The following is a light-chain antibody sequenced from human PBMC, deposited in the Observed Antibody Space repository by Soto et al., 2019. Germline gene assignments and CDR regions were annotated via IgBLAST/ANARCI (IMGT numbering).Light chain of an antibody. CDR3: SPYAGSNNYV. V-gene: IGLV2-8*01. CDR1: SSDVGAYTY. Sequence: QSALTQPRSVSGSPGHSVTISCTGTSSDVGAYTYVSWYQQHPGKAPKLMIYGVTERPSGVPDRFSGSKSGNTASLTVSGLQTEDEAYYYCSPYAGSNNYVFGTGTKLTVL. J-gene: IGLJ1*01. CDR2: GVT.